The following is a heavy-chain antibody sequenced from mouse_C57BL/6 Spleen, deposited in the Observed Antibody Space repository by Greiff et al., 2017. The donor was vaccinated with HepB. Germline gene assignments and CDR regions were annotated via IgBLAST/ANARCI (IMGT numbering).Heavy chain of an antibody. V-gene: IGHV1-74*01. D-gene: IGHD2-3*01. Sequence: SCKASGYTFTSYWMHWVKQRPGQGLEWIGRIHPSDSDTNYNQKFKGKATLTVDKATSTAYMQLSSLTSKDSAIYYCAIDGYGAMDYWGQGTSVTVSS. J-gene: IGHJ4*01. CDR1: GYTFTSYW. CDR2: IHPSDSDT. CDR3: AIDGYGAMDY.